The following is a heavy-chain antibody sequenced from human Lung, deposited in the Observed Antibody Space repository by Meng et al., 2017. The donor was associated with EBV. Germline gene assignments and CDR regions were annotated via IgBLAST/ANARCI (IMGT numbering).Heavy chain of an antibody. CDR3: ARETLGYCSSTSCYIGPPDY. J-gene: IGHJ4*02. CDR1: GYTFTSYA. Sequence: VPSGAELKKPGASLKVSCKASGYTFTSYAMNWVRQAPGQGLEGMGWINTNTGNPTYAQGFTGRFVFSLDTSVSTAYLQISSLKAEDTAVYYCARETLGYCSSTSCYIGPPDYWGQGTLVTVSS. CDR2: INTNTGNP. V-gene: IGHV7-4-1*02. D-gene: IGHD2-2*01.